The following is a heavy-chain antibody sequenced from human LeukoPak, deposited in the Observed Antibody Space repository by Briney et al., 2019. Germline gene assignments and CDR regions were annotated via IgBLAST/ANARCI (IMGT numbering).Heavy chain of an antibody. J-gene: IGHJ4*02. CDR3: ARGFPLYYYDSSGYPEIDY. V-gene: IGHV4-34*01. D-gene: IGHD3-22*01. Sequence: NASETLSLTCAVYGVSFSGYYWSWIRQPPGKGLEWIGEINHSGSTNYNPSLKSRVTISVDTSKNQFSLKLGSVTAADMAVYYCARGFPLYYYDSSGYPEIDYWGQGTLVTVSS. CDR1: GVSFSGYY. CDR2: INHSGST.